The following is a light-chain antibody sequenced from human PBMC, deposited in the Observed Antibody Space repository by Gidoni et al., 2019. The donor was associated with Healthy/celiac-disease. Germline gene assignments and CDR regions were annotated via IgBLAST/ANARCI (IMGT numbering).Light chain of an antibody. J-gene: IGLJ2*01. CDR3: QAWDSSTVV. CDR2: QDS. Sequence: YELTQPPSSSVSPGQTASITCSGDKLGDKYACWYQQKPGQSPVLVIYQDSKRPSGIPERFSGSNSGNTATLTISGTQAMDEADYYCQAWDSSTVVFGGGTKLTVL. CDR1: KLGDKY. V-gene: IGLV3-1*01.